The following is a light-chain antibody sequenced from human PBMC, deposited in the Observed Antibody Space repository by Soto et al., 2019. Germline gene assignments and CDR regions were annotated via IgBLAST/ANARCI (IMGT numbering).Light chain of an antibody. CDR3: QQYNTWPPIT. CDR2: DAS. CDR1: QSVSNY. V-gene: IGKV3-15*01. J-gene: IGKJ5*01. Sequence: EIVLTQSPGTLSLSPGERATLSCRASQSVSNYLAWYQQKPGQAPRLLIYDASTRATGLPARFSGSGSGTDFTLTISSLQSEDFAVYYCQQYNTWPPITFGQGTRLEIK.